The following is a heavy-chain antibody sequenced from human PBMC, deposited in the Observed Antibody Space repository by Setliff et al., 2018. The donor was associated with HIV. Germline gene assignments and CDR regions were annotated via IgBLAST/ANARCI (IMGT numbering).Heavy chain of an antibody. CDR3: ARGSLYYGLGSHYLRSWFDP. CDR2: INHNGNI. Sequence: PSETLSLTCAVYGGSFSDNYWSWIRQPPRKGLDWIAEINHNGNINYNPSLKSRVTISMDPSKKQFSLKLSSVTAADTAVYYCARGSLYYGLGSHYLRSWFDPWGQGTLVTV. J-gene: IGHJ5*02. V-gene: IGHV4-34*01. CDR1: GGSFSDNY. D-gene: IGHD3-10*01.